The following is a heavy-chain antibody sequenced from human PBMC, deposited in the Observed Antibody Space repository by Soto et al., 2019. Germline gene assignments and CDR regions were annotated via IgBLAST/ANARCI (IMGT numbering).Heavy chain of an antibody. V-gene: IGHV4-34*01. CDR2: INHSGST. Sequence: QVQLQQWGAGLLKPSETLSLTCAVYGGSFSGYYWSWIRQPPGKGLEWIGEINHSGSTNYNPSLKSRVTISVGTSKTQFSLKLSSVTAADTAVYYCARVAPRYCSGGSCYSGRDYWDQGTLVTVSS. CDR3: ARVAPRYCSGGSCYSGRDY. J-gene: IGHJ4*02. D-gene: IGHD2-15*01. CDR1: GGSFSGYY.